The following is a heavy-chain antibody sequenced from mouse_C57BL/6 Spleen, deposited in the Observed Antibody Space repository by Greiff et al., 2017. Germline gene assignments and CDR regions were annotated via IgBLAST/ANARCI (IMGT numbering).Heavy chain of an antibody. CDR3: ARHDGNYYAMDY. Sequence: DVMLVESGGGLVKPGGSLKLSCAASGFTFSSYTMSWVRQTPEKRLEWVATISGGGGNTYYPDSVKGRFPISRDNAKNTLYLQLSSLRSEDTALYYCARHDGNYYAMDYWGPGTSVTVSS. CDR1: GFTFSSYT. CDR2: ISGGGGNT. J-gene: IGHJ4*01. V-gene: IGHV5-9*01. D-gene: IGHD2-1*01.